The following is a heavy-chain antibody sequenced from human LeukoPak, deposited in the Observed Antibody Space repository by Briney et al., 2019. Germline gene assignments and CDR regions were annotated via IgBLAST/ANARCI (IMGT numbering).Heavy chain of an antibody. CDR2: VRYDESTK. CDR3: AKSDGSGSYYNYYFDY. J-gene: IGHJ4*02. D-gene: IGHD3-10*01. CDR1: GFTFSNYG. V-gene: IGHV3-30*02. Sequence: GGSLRLSCTASGFTFSNYGMHWVRQAPGKGLEWVAFVRYDESTKFYADSVKGRFTISRDNSKTTLYLQMNSLRAEDTAVYYCAKSDGSGSYYNYYFDYWGQGTLVTVSS.